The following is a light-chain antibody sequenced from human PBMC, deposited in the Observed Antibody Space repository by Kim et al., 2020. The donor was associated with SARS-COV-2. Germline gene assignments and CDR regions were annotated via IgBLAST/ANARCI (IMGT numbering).Light chain of an antibody. CDR1: QWVAHNL. Sequence: WTPGERCHLQLRASQWVAHNLLAWFEQEPGQAPGLLIYGTSSRATGIPDRFSGSGSGTDFTLTLSRLEPEDSAVYYCQQYDRPPYTFGQGTKLEI. J-gene: IGKJ2*01. CDR2: GTS. CDR3: QQYDRPPYT. V-gene: IGKV3-20*01.